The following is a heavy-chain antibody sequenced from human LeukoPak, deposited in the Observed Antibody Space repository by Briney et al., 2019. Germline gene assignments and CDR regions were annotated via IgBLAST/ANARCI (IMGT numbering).Heavy chain of an antibody. J-gene: IGHJ4*02. D-gene: IGHD3-16*01. V-gene: IGHV4-4*09. Sequence: SETLSLTCSVAGDSISSYYWSWIRQPPGKGLEWIGYIWTSESTSYNPSLKSRVTMSVDTSKNQFYLRLNSVTAADTAVYCCARLLGNYADYWGQGALVTVSS. CDR1: GDSISSYY. CDR2: IWTSEST. CDR3: ARLLGNYADY.